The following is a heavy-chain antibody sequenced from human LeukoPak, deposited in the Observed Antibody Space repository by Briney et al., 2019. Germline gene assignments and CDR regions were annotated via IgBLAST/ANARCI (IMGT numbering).Heavy chain of an antibody. Sequence: SETLSLTCAVYGGSLSAYYWSWIRQPPGKGLEWIGEINHSGSTNYNPSLKSRVVISVDTSKNQFSLNMNSVTAADTAVYYCARHPTKWELRLSLDYWGQGTLVTVSS. CDR1: GGSLSAYY. J-gene: IGHJ4*02. D-gene: IGHD1-26*01. CDR3: ARHPTKWELRLSLDY. CDR2: INHSGST. V-gene: IGHV4-34*01.